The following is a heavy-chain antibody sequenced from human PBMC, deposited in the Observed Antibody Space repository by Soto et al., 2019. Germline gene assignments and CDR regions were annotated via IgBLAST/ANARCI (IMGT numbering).Heavy chain of an antibody. Sequence: PSETLSLTCTVSGGSISSYYWSWIRQPPGKGLEWIGYIYYSGSTNYNPSLKSRVTISVDTSKNQFSLKLSSVTAADTAVYYCARASIAAAGMGVFDYWGQGTLVTVS. J-gene: IGHJ4*02. V-gene: IGHV4-59*01. D-gene: IGHD6-13*01. CDR2: IYYSGST. CDR3: ARASIAAAGMGVFDY. CDR1: GGSISSYY.